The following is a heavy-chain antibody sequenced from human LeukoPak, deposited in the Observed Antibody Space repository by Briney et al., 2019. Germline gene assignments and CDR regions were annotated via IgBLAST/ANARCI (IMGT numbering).Heavy chain of an antibody. D-gene: IGHD6-13*01. V-gene: IGHV3-23*01. CDR1: GFTFSSYA. J-gene: IGHJ5*02. CDR2: IGGSGGST. Sequence: PGGSLRLSCAASGFTFSSYAMSWVRQAPGKGLEWVSAIGGSGGSTYYADSVKGRFTISRDNSKNTLYLQMNSLRAEDTAVYYCAKVRGSVAAAENWFDPWGQGTLVTVSS. CDR3: AKVRGSVAAAENWFDP.